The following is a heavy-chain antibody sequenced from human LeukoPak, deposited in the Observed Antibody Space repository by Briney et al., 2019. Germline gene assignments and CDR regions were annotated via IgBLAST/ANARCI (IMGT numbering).Heavy chain of an antibody. V-gene: IGHV3-23*01. D-gene: IGHD3/OR15-3a*01. Sequence: GGSLRLSCGASGFTLSSYAMSWVRQAPGKGLEWVSGISGSGGSTCYADSVKGRFTISRDNSKNTLYLQMSSLRAEDTAVYYCAKDGPSEDFDYWGQGTPVTVSS. J-gene: IGHJ4*02. CDR3: AKDGPSEDFDY. CDR1: GFTLSSYA. CDR2: ISGSGGST.